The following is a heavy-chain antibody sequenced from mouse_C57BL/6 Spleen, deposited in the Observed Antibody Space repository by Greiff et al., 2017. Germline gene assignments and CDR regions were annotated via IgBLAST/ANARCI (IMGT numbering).Heavy chain of an antibody. J-gene: IGHJ2*01. CDR1: GYSFTGYY. CDR3: ARGYYGSSYPFDY. Sequence: GYSFTGYYMHWVKQSPEKSLEWIGEINPSTGGTTYNQKFKAKATLTVDKSSSTAYMQLKSLTSEDSAVYYCARGYYGSSYPFDYWGQGTTLTVSS. D-gene: IGHD1-1*01. CDR2: INPSTGGT. V-gene: IGHV1-42*01.